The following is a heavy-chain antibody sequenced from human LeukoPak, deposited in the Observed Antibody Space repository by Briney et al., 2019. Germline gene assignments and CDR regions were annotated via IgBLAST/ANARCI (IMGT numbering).Heavy chain of an antibody. CDR3: ARERSLGYCSGGSCEDYYYYYGMDV. Sequence: NPGGSLRLSCAASGFTVSSNYMSWVRQAPGKGLEWVSVIYSGGSTYYADSVKGRFTISRHNSKNTLYLQMNSLRAEDTAVYYCARERSLGYCSGGSCEDYYYYYGMDVWGQGTTVTVSS. V-gene: IGHV3-53*04. CDR2: IYSGGST. J-gene: IGHJ6*02. CDR1: GFTVSSNY. D-gene: IGHD2-15*01.